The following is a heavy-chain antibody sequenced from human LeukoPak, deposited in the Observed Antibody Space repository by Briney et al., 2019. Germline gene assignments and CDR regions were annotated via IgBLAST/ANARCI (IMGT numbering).Heavy chain of an antibody. CDR2: ISGSGGST. D-gene: IGHD1-26*01. CDR1: GFTFSSYA. J-gene: IGHJ6*02. CDR3: AKDLKSGIVGYYYGMDV. Sequence: GGSLRLSCAASGFTFSSYAMSWVRQAPGKGLEWVSAISGSGGSTYYADSVKGRFTISRDNSKNTLYLQMNSLRAEDTAVYYCAKDLKSGIVGYYYGMDVWGQGTTVTVSS. V-gene: IGHV3-23*01.